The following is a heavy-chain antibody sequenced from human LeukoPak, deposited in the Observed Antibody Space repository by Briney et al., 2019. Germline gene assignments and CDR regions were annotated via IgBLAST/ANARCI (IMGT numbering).Heavy chain of an antibody. V-gene: IGHV1-8*03. CDR3: ARAVANYYYYYMDV. J-gene: IGHJ6*03. Sequence: GASVKVSCKASGYTFNTYTITWVRQAPGQGLEWMGWMNPNIGNTGYAQKFQGRVTITRNTSISTAYMELSSLRSEDTAVYYCARAVANYYYYYMDVWGKGTTVTVSS. CDR2: MNPNIGNT. CDR1: GYTFNTYT. D-gene: IGHD4-23*01.